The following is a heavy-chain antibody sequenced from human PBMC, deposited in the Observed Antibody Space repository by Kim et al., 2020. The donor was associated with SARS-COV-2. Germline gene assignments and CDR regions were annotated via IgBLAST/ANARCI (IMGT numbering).Heavy chain of an antibody. CDR3: PRGPNYYYMDV. V-gene: IGHV3-30-3*01. CDR1: GFTFSSYA. Sequence: GGSLRLSCAASGFTFSSYAMHWVRQAPGKGLEWVAVISYDGSNKYYADSVKGRFTISRDNSKNTLYLQMNSLRAEDTAVYYCPRGPNYYYMDVWGKGTT. CDR2: ISYDGSNK. J-gene: IGHJ6*03.